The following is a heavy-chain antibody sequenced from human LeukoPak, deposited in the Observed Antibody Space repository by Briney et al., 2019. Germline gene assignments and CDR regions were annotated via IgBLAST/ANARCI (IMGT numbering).Heavy chain of an antibody. Sequence: GGSLRLSCAASGFTVSSNYMSWVRQAPGKGLEWVSLIYSGGSTSYADSVKGRFTFSRDNSKNTLYLRMNSLRAEDTAVYYCARDRVNWNDVGGLFDYWGQGTLVTVSS. CDR2: IYSGGST. J-gene: IGHJ4*02. D-gene: IGHD1-1*01. CDR3: ARDRVNWNDVGGLFDY. V-gene: IGHV3-53*01. CDR1: GFTVSSNY.